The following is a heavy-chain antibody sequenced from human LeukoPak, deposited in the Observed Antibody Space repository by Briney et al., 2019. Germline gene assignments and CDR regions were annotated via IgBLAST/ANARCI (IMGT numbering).Heavy chain of an antibody. V-gene: IGHV3-66*02. CDR3: ARVSGELLSSYYFYMDV. Sequence: GGSLRLSCAASGFTFSSSYMTWVRQAPGKGLEWVSIIYSSGYSYYADSVKGRFTISRDNSKNTLYLQMLSLRVEDTAVYHCARVSGELLSSYYFYMDVWGKGTTVTVSS. D-gene: IGHD1-7*01. J-gene: IGHJ6*03. CDR2: IYSSGYS. CDR1: GFTFSSSY.